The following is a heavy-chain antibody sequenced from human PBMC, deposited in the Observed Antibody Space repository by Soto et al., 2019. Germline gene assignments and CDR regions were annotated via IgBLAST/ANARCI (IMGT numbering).Heavy chain of an antibody. Sequence: QGYLVQSGAEVKRPGASVRVSCKTSGFTFNTHGFSWVRQAPGQGLEWMGWNSALNGKTFYAHNFQDRVIMTTDTSSSTAYMELRGLKSDDAAVYYCAAATSIALGFRYLGQGTLVTVSS. D-gene: IGHD1-26*01. J-gene: IGHJ4*02. CDR3: AAATSIALGFRY. V-gene: IGHV1-18*01. CDR1: GFTFNTHG. CDR2: NSALNGKT.